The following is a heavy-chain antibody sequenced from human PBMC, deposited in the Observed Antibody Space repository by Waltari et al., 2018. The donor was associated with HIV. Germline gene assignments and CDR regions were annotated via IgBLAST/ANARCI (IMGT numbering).Heavy chain of an antibody. D-gene: IGHD2-2*01. V-gene: IGHV3-30-3*01. CDR3: ARDPQYCSSTSCSYYFDY. Sequence: QVQLVESGGGVVQPGRSLRLSCAASGFTFSNYAMHWVRQAPGKGLELGEDISYDGNNKYYADSVKGRFTISRDNSKNTLYLQMNSLRAEDTALYYCARDPQYCSSTSCSYYFDYWGQGTLVTVSS. CDR1: GFTFSNYA. J-gene: IGHJ4*02. CDR2: ISYDGNNK.